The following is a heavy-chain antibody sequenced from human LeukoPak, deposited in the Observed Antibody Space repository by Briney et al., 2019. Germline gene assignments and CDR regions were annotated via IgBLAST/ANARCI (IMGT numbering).Heavy chain of an antibody. CDR2: IIPIFGTA. CDR1: GGTFSSYA. V-gene: IGHV1-69*13. J-gene: IGHJ4*02. CDR3: ARDPNACSGGSCYYDY. Sequence: ASVEVSCKASGGTFSSYAISWVRQAPGQGLEWMGGIIPIFGTANYAQKFQGRVTITADESTSTAYMELSSLRSEDTAVYYCARDPNACSGGSCYYDYWGQGTLVTVSS. D-gene: IGHD2-15*01.